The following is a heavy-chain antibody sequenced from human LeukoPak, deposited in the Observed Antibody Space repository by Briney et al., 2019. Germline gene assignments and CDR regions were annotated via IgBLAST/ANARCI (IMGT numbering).Heavy chain of an antibody. D-gene: IGHD3-22*01. CDR3: AKELTITMIVVVITGYFDY. CDR2: ISGSGGST. Sequence: QPGGSLRLSCTASGFTFSSYAMNWVRQAPGKGLEWVSAISGSGGSTYYADSVKGRFTISRDNSKNTLYLQMNSLRAEDTAVYYCAKELTITMIVVVITGYFDYWGQGTLVTVSS. V-gene: IGHV3-23*01. CDR1: GFTFSSYA. J-gene: IGHJ4*02.